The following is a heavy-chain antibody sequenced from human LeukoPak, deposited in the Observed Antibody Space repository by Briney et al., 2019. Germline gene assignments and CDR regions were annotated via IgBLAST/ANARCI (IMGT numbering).Heavy chain of an antibody. V-gene: IGHV4-59*13. Sequence: SETLSLTCPVSGGSISTYYWSWIRQPPGKGLEWIGYIYYSGSTNCNPSLKSRVTISLDTSKIQFSPKLSSMTAADTAVYYCARSRGVVTPFDYWGQGTLVTVSS. CDR1: GGSISTYY. J-gene: IGHJ4*02. D-gene: IGHD2-21*02. CDR2: IYYSGST. CDR3: ARSRGVVTPFDY.